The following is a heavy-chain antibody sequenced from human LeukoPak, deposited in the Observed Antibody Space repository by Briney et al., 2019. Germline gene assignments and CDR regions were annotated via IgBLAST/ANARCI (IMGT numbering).Heavy chain of an antibody. CDR3: ARALRGIFDY. CDR1: GGSISSGGYS. V-gene: IGHV4-30-2*01. J-gene: IGHJ4*02. CDR2: IYHSGST. Sequence: PSQTLSLTCAVSGGSISSGGYSWSWIRQPSGKGLEWIGYIYHSGSTYYNPSLKSRVTISVDRSKNQFSLKLSSVTAADTAVYYCARALRGIFDYWGQGTLVIVSS. D-gene: IGHD3-16*01.